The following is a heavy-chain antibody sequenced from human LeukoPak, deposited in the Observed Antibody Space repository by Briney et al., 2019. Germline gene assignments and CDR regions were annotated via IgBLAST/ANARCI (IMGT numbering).Heavy chain of an antibody. Sequence: ASVKVSCKASGYTFNSYAMHWVRQAPGQRLEWMGWINAGNGNTKYSQKFQGRVNNTRDTSASTAYMELSSLRSEDTAVYYCAREVGDGDLYFDYWGQGTLVTVSS. V-gene: IGHV1-3*01. D-gene: IGHD4-17*01. CDR3: AREVGDGDLYFDY. J-gene: IGHJ4*02. CDR2: INAGNGNT. CDR1: GYTFNSYA.